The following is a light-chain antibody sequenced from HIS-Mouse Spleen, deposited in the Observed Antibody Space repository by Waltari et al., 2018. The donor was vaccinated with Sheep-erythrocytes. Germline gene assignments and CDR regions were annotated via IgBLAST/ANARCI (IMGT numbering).Light chain of an antibody. Sequence: QSALTQPASVSGSPGQSITISCTGTSSDVGSYNLVSWYQQHPGKAPKLMIYQGSKRPSVVSKLFSGSQSGNTASLTISGLQAEDEADYYCCSYAGSSTPWVFGGGTKLTVL. CDR2: QGS. J-gene: IGLJ3*02. CDR3: CSYAGSSTPWV. CDR1: SSDVGSYNL. V-gene: IGLV2-23*01.